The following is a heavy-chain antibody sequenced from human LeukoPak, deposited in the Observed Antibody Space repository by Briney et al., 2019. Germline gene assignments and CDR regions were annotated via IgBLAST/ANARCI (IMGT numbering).Heavy chain of an antibody. D-gene: IGHD3-22*01. J-gene: IGHJ4*02. CDR1: GYTFTGYY. CDR3: ASYYYDSSGYDY. Sequence: ASVKVSCKASGYTFTGYYMHWVRQAPGQGLEWMGWINPNSGGTNYAQKFQGWVTMTRDTSISTAYMELSRLRSEDTAVYYCASYYYDSSGYDYWGQGTLVTVSS. V-gene: IGHV1-2*04. CDR2: INPNSGGT.